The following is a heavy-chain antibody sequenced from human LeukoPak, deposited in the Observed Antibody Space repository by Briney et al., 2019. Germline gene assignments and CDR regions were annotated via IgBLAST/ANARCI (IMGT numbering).Heavy chain of an antibody. Sequence: GESLKISCKGSGYSFTSYWIGWVRQMPGKGLEWMGIIYPGDSDTRYSPSFQGQVTISADKSISTAYLQWSSLKASDTAMYYCARQYLWYSSSWYEGDYYYYYMDVWGKGTTVTVSS. CDR2: IYPGDSDT. J-gene: IGHJ6*03. V-gene: IGHV5-51*01. D-gene: IGHD6-13*01. CDR3: ARQYLWYSSSWYEGDYYYYYMDV. CDR1: GYSFTSYW.